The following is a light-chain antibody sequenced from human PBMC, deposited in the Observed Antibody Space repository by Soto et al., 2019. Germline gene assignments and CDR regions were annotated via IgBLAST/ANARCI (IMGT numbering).Light chain of an antibody. CDR2: CAS. Sequence: EIVLTQSPGTLSLSPGERATLSCRASQSVSSSFLAWYQQKPGQAPRLLIYCASNRATGIPDRFSGSGSGTNFPLTISRLEPEDFAVYYCQQYVTSPWAFGQGTKVAIE. CDR3: QQYVTSPWA. V-gene: IGKV3-20*01. CDR1: QSVSSSF. J-gene: IGKJ1*01.